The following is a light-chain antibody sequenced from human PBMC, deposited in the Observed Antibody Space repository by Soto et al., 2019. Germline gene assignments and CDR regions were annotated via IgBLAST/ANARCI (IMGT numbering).Light chain of an antibody. Sequence: DIQMTQSPSSVSASVGDRVTITCRASQDISRWLAWYQQKPGKAPNLLIYSASSLYSGVPSRFSGSGSGTDFTLTISSLQPEDFATYYCQQYHSYWTFGQGTKVE. CDR2: SAS. CDR1: QDISRW. V-gene: IGKV1D-16*01. CDR3: QQYHSYWT. J-gene: IGKJ1*01.